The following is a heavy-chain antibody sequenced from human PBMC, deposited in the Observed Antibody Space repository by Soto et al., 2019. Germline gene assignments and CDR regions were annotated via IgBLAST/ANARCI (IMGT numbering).Heavy chain of an antibody. CDR3: AKIVMVAATRYSSGWYPDAFDI. J-gene: IGHJ3*02. V-gene: IGHV3-23*01. D-gene: IGHD6-19*01. CDR2: ISGSGGST. CDR1: GFTFSSYA. Sequence: PGGSLRLSCAASGFTFSSYAMSWVRQAPGKGLEWVSAISGSGGSTYYADSVKGRFTISRDNSKNTLYLQMNSLRAEDTAVYYCAKIVMVAATRYSSGWYPDAFDIWGQGTMVTVSS.